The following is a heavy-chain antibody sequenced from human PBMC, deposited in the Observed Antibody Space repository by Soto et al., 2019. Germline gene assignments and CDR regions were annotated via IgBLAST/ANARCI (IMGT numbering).Heavy chain of an antibody. D-gene: IGHD3-10*01. Sequence: PGGSLRLSCAASGFTFDDYAMHWVRQAPGKGLEWVSGISWNSGSIGYADSVKGRFTISRDNAKNSLYLQMNSLRAEDTALYYCAKDMVRGVDGMDVWGQGTTVTVSS. CDR3: AKDMVRGVDGMDV. V-gene: IGHV3-9*01. J-gene: IGHJ6*02. CDR1: GFTFDDYA. CDR2: ISWNSGSI.